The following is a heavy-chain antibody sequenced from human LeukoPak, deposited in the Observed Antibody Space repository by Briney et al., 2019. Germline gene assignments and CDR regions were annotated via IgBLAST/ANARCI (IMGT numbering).Heavy chain of an antibody. D-gene: IGHD3-22*01. CDR2: IKSNTDGGTT. V-gene: IGHV3-15*01. CDR1: GLTFTKAW. Sequence: GGSLRLSCAAPGLTFTKAWMTWVRQAPGEGLEWVGRIKSNTDGGTTDYAAPVKGRFTTSRDDSKNTLFLQMNSLKTEDTAVYYCTTNPYDRSGYHIWGQGTMVTVSS. J-gene: IGHJ3*02. CDR3: TTNPYDRSGYHI.